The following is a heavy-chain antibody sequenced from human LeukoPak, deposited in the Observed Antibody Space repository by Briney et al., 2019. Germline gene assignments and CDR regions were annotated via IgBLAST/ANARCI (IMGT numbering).Heavy chain of an antibody. D-gene: IGHD3-10*01. CDR2: IRYKGNDK. Sequence: GGSLRLSCAASGFSFSNYGMHWVRQAPGKGLEWVAFIRYKGNDKYYADSVKGRFTISRDNYKNTLYLEMNSLRVEDTAVYYCAKDLMRDRWFGESWGQGTLVIVSS. CDR1: GFSFSNYG. J-gene: IGHJ5*02. CDR3: AKDLMRDRWFGES. V-gene: IGHV3-30*02.